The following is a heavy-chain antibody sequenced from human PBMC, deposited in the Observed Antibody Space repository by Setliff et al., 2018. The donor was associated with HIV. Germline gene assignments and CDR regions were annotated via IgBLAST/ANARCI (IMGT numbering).Heavy chain of an antibody. V-gene: IGHV4-4*09. CDR3: ARLSGDYYYFDY. CDR1: GGSISSYY. Sequence: LSLTCTVSGGSISSYYWSWIRQPPGKGLEWIGYIYTSGSTNHNPSLKSRVTMSVDTSKNQFSLKLTSVTAADTAVYYCARLSGDYYYFDYWGQGTLVTVSS. J-gene: IGHJ4*02. D-gene: IGHD2-21*02. CDR2: IYTSGST.